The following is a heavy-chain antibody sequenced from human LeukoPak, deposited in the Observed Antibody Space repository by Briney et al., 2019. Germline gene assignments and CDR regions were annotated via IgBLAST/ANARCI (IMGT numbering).Heavy chain of an antibody. D-gene: IGHD6-13*01. CDR3: ARHVSVAVGTFHFDS. V-gene: IGHV5-51*01. Sequence: GESLKISCQGSGYSLTTYWIGWVRQMPGKGLEWMGIIHSGDSDTRYSPSFQGQVTFSADKSISTAYLQWSSLKASDTAMYYCARHVSVAVGTFHFDSWGQGTLVTVSS. J-gene: IGHJ4*02. CDR1: GYSLTTYW. CDR2: IHSGDSDT.